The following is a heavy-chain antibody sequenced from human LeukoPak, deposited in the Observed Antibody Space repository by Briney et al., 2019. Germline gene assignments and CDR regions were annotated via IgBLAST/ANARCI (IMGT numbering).Heavy chain of an antibody. D-gene: IGHD3-3*01. CDR3: ARGLEDRISIFGVVKFYYFDF. J-gene: IGHJ4*02. CDR1: GGSFSNYY. V-gene: IGHV4-34*01. CDR2: IDHSGSS. Sequence: SETLSLTCAVYGGSFSNYYWTWIRQPPGKGLEWIGEIDHSGSSHYNPSLKSRVTRSVDTSKNQLSLKLSSVTAADTAVYYCARGLEDRISIFGVVKFYYFDFWGQGTLVTVSS.